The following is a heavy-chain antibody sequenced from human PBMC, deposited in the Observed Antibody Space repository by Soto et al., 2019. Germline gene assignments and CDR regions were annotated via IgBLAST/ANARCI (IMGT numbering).Heavy chain of an antibody. Sequence: GGSLRLSCAASGFTVSSYSMNWVRQAPGKGLEWVSSISSSSYIYYADSVKGRFTISRDNAKNSLYLQMNSLRAEDTAVYYCARGSDYYYYYMDVWGKGTTVTVSS. CDR1: GFTVSSYS. D-gene: IGHD3-10*01. V-gene: IGHV3-21*01. CDR3: ARGSDYYYYYMDV. CDR2: ISSSSYI. J-gene: IGHJ6*03.